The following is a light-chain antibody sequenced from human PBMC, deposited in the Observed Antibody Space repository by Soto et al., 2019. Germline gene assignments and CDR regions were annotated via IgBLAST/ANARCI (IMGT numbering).Light chain of an antibody. CDR2: DDG. CDR1: NIEIKS. Sequence: SYELTQSPSVSVAPGQTARSTCGGNNIEIKSVHWYQQKPGQAPVLVVYDDGDRTTGIPERFSGSKSGNTATLTTSRVEAGDEAYYYCQVWDTTNPVIFGGGTKLTVL. V-gene: IGLV3-21*02. J-gene: IGLJ2*01. CDR3: QVWDTTNPVI.